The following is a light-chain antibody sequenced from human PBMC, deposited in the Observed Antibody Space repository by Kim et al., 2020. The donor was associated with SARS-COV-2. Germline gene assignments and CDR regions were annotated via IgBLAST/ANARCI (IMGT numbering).Light chain of an antibody. CDR3: QSYDSSLSSYVV. J-gene: IGLJ2*01. Sequence: VTIACTGSSSNIEAGYDVHWYQQLPATAPQLLIYGDNNRPSGGPDRFSGAKADTAAALAITGRQAEDEADDYCQSYDSSLSSYVVFGGGTQLTVL. V-gene: IGLV1-40*01. CDR2: GDN. CDR1: SSNIEAGYD.